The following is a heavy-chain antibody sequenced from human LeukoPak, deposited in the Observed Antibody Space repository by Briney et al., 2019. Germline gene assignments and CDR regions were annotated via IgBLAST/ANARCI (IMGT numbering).Heavy chain of an antibody. J-gene: IGHJ4*02. V-gene: IGHV5-10-1*01. D-gene: IGHD3-22*01. CDR3: ASLTLHYYDSSGYSSRDY. Sequence: GESLKISCKGSGYSFTSYWISWVRQMPGKGLEWMGRIDPSDSYTNYSPSFQGYVTISADKSISTAYLQWSSLKASDTAMYYSASLTLHYYDSSGYSSRDYWGQGTLVTVSS. CDR1: GYSFTSYW. CDR2: IDPSDSYT.